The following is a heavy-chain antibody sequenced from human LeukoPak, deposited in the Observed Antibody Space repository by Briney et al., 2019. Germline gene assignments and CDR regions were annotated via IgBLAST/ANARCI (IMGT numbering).Heavy chain of an antibody. CDR3: ARDKAAAGCMDV. CDR1: GGSISSSSYY. CDR2: IYYSGST. Sequence: SETLSLTCTVSGGSISSSSYYWGWIRQPPGKGLEWIGSIYYSGSTYYNPSLKSRVTISVDTSKNQFSLKLSSVTAADTAVYYCARDKAAAGCMDVWGKGTTVTVSS. J-gene: IGHJ6*03. V-gene: IGHV4-39*07. D-gene: IGHD6-13*01.